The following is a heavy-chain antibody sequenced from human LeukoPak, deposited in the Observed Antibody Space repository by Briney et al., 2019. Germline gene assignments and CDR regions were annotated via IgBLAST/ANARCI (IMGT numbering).Heavy chain of an antibody. Sequence: SETLSLTCTVSGGSISSYYWSWIRQPAGKGLEWIGRIYTSGSTNYNPSLKSRVTMSVDTSKSQFSLKLTSVTAADTAVYYCARNIYGDYVSSYWYFDLWGRGTLVTVSS. D-gene: IGHD4-17*01. CDR3: ARNIYGDYVSSYWYFDL. CDR1: GGSISSYY. V-gene: IGHV4-4*07. J-gene: IGHJ2*01. CDR2: IYTSGST.